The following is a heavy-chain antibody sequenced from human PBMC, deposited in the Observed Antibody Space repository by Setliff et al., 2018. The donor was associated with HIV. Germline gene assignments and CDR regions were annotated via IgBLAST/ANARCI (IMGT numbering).Heavy chain of an antibody. J-gene: IGHJ5*02. CDR1: GFTFSSYS. CDR3: MTDLRDTISGVEFDP. D-gene: IGHD3-3*01. V-gene: IGHV3-15*01. CDR2: IKSKADGGTI. Sequence: GSLRLSCAASGFTFSSYSMNWVRQAPGKGLEWVGRIKSKADGGTIDYAAPVKGRFTISRDDSKNTLYVQMNGLKTEDTAVYYCMTDLRDTISGVEFDPWGQGTLVTVSS.